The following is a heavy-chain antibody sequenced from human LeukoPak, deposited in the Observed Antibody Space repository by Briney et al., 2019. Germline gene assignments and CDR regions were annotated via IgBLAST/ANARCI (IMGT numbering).Heavy chain of an antibody. D-gene: IGHD1-26*01. CDR3: ARVKVGARYKYFDY. Sequence: ASVKVSCKASGYTFTSYYVHWVRQPPGQGLEWMGIITPSGGSTTYAQMFQGRATMTRDTSTSTVYMELRSLRSEDTAMYYCARVKVGARYKYFDYWGQGTLVTVSS. CDR1: GYTFTSYY. J-gene: IGHJ4*02. CDR2: ITPSGGST. V-gene: IGHV1-46*01.